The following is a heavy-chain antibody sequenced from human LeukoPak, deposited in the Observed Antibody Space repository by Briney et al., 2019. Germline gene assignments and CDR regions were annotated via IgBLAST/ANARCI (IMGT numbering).Heavy chain of an antibody. Sequence: GGSLRLSCAASGFTFRSYAMSWVPKAPGEGLVWVSGISPSGGSTYYTDSVKGRFTIYSYNSKNTLYLQMSSLRAEDTAVYYCAKDWNYDSSGLNDFDHWGQGTLVTVSS. D-gene: IGHD3-22*01. CDR3: AKDWNYDSSGLNDFDH. V-gene: IGHV3-23*01. J-gene: IGHJ4*02. CDR1: GFTFRSYA. CDR2: ISPSGGST.